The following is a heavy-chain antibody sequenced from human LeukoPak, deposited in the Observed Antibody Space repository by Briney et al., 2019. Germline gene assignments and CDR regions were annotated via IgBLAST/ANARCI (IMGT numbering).Heavy chain of an antibody. D-gene: IGHD3-22*01. V-gene: IGHV4-59*01. CDR2: ISYSGST. J-gene: IGHJ5*02. CDR1: GGSISSYY. Sequence: SETLSLTCTVSGGSISSYYWCWIRQPPGKGLEWIACISYSGSTKYNPSLKSRVTISVDTSKNQLSLKLSSVTAADTAVYYCAREPGFDSSGYLNWFDPWGQGTLVTVSS. CDR3: AREPGFDSSGYLNWFDP.